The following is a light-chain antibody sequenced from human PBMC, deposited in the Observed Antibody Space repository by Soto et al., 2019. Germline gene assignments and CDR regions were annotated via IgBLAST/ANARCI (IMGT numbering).Light chain of an antibody. Sequence: EIVMTQSPATLSVSLGERATLSCRASQSVSSNLAWYQQKPGQAPGLFIYGASTRATGIPARFSGSGSGTEFTLTISSLQSEDFAVYYCQQYNNGPPITFGQGTRLEIK. J-gene: IGKJ5*01. V-gene: IGKV3-15*01. CDR1: QSVSSN. CDR3: QQYNNGPPIT. CDR2: GAS.